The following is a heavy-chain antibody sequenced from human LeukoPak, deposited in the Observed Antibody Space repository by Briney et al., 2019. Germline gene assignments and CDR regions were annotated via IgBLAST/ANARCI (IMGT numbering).Heavy chain of an antibody. Sequence: SETLSLTCTVSGGSISSYYWSWIRQPPGKGLEWIGYIYYSGSTNYNPSLKSRVTISVDKSKNQFSLKLSSVTAADTAVYYCARWGLLYCSSTSCQKLTFDPWGQGTLVTVSS. D-gene: IGHD2-2*01. CDR1: GGSISSYY. J-gene: IGHJ5*02. V-gene: IGHV4-59*12. CDR2: IYYSGST. CDR3: ARWGLLYCSSTSCQKLTFDP.